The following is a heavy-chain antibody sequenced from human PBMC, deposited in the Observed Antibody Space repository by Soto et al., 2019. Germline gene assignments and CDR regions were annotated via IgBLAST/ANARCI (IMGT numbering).Heavy chain of an antibody. V-gene: IGHV3-30-3*01. CDR3: ARDSLTVTTSLPTDY. D-gene: IGHD4-17*01. CDR1: GFTFSSYA. J-gene: IGHJ4*02. CDR2: ISYDGSNK. Sequence: GGSLRLSCAASGFTFSSYAMHWVRQAPGKGLEWVAVISYDGSNKYYADSVKGRFTISRDNSKNTLYLQMNSLRAEDTAVYYCARDSLTVTTSLPTDYWGQGTLVTVSS.